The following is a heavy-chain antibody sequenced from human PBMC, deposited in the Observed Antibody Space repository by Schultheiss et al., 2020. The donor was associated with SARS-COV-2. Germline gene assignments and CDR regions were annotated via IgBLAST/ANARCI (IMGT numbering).Heavy chain of an antibody. D-gene: IGHD3-22*01. CDR1: GGSFSGYY. J-gene: IGHJ3*02. CDR3: ARHRYYYDSSGYYYVRAFDI. Sequence: SETLSLTCAVYGGSFSGYYWSWIRQPPGKGLEWIGEINHSGSTNYNPSLKSRVTISVDTSKNQFSLKLSSVTAADTAVYYCARHRYYYDSSGYYYVRAFDIWGQGTMVTVSS. V-gene: IGHV4-34*01. CDR2: INHSGST.